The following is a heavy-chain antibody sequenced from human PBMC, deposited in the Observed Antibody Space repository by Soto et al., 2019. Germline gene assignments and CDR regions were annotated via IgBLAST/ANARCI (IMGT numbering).Heavy chain of an antibody. Sequence: EVQLLESGGGLVQPGGSLRLSCAASGFTFSSYAMSWVRQAPGKGLEWVSVISGSGGYTYYADSVKGRFTISRDNSKNTPYLQMNSLRAEDTAVYYCAKWTVVVVAATRGGYFDYWGQGTLVTVSS. V-gene: IGHV3-23*01. J-gene: IGHJ4*02. CDR1: GFTFSSYA. D-gene: IGHD2-15*01. CDR3: AKWTVVVVAATRGGYFDY. CDR2: ISGSGGYT.